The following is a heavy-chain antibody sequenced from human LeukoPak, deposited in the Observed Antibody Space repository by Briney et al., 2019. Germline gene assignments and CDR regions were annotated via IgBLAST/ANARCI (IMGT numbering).Heavy chain of an antibody. CDR1: EFNFFSYG. J-gene: IGHJ4*01. V-gene: IGHV3-74*01. CDR2: IFTDGSTT. D-gene: IGHD2-21*02. CDR3: ARELPREVTLDY. Sequence: AGGSLRLSCVASEFNFFSYGMQWVRQAPGKGLVWVSRIFTDGSTTSYADSVKGRFTISRDNAKNTLYLEMKSLRVEDTAVYYCARELPREVTLDYWGQGTLVTVSS.